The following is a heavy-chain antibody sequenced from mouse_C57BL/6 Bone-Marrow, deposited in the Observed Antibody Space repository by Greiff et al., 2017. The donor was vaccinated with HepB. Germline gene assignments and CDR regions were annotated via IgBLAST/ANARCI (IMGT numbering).Heavy chain of an antibody. V-gene: IGHV8-8*01. D-gene: IGHD1-1*01. CDR1: GFSLSTFGMG. J-gene: IGHJ2*01. CDR3: ARIAPYYYGSSVDY. CDR2: IWWDDDK. Sequence: QVTLKECGPGILQPSQTLSLTCSFSGFSLSTFGMGVGRIRQPSGKGLGWLAHIWWDDDKYYNPALKSRLTNSKDTSKDKLFLKIANVDTADTATYYCARIAPYYYGSSVDYWGQGTTLTVSS.